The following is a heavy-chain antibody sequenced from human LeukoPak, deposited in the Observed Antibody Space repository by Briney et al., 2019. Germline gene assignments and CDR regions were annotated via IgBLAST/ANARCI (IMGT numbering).Heavy chain of an antibody. V-gene: IGHV3-30*03. D-gene: IGHD5-12*01. Sequence: GRSLRLSCAASGFTFSSYGMHWVRQAPGKGLEWVAVISYDGSNKYYADSVKGRFTISRDNSKNTLYLQMNSLRAEDTAVYYCARGTTGGYSPSHWGQGTLVTVSS. CDR2: ISYDGSNK. CDR3: ARGTTGGYSPSH. CDR1: GFTFSSYG. J-gene: IGHJ4*02.